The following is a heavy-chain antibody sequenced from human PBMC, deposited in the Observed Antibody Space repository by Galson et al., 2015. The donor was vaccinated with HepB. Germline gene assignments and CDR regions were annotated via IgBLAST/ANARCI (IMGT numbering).Heavy chain of an antibody. CDR1: GFAFNIYG. CDR3: AKVDGVLGELLYYYFDY. Sequence: SLRLSCAASGFAFNIYGMHWVRQAPGKGLEWVSGISGSGDSTYYADSVKGRFTIFRDNSKNTLYLQMNSLRAQDTAVYYCAKVDGVLGELLYYYFDYWGQGTLVTVSS. CDR2: ISGSGDST. V-gene: IGHV3-23*01. J-gene: IGHJ4*02. D-gene: IGHD3-10*01.